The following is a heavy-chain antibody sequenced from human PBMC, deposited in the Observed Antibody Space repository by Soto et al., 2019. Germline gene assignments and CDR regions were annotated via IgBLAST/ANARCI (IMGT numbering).Heavy chain of an antibody. CDR3: AHAYDGTSRY. CDR1: GFSLSTREVG. Sequence: QITLKESGPTLVKPTQTLTLTCTFSGFSLSTREVGVGWIRQPPGKALEWLAVIYWDDSKHYSPSLKSRVTITTDTSNNQVVLAVTNMDPVDTAIYYCAHAYDGTSRYWGQGTLVTVSS. J-gene: IGHJ4*02. D-gene: IGHD3-22*01. CDR2: IYWDDSK. V-gene: IGHV2-5*02.